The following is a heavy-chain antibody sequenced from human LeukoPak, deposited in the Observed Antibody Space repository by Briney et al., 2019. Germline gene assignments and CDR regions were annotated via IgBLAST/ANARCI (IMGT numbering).Heavy chain of an antibody. V-gene: IGHV4-59*01. J-gene: IGHJ4*02. D-gene: IGHD6-19*01. CDR3: ARSIAVAGMGFDY. CDR1: GGSISSYY. CDR2: IYYNGST. Sequence: SETLSLTCTVSGGSISSYYWSWIRRPPGKGLEWIGYIYYNGSTNYNPSLKSRVTISVDTSKNQFSLKLSSVTAADTAVYYCARSIAVAGMGFDYWGQGTLVTVSS.